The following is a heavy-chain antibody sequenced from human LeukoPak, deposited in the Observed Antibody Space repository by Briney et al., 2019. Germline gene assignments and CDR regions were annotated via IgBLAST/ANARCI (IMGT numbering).Heavy chain of an antibody. CDR2: ISPSSSNI. V-gene: IGHV3-48*01. J-gene: IGHJ4*02. CDR3: ARTLYYYDSSGYFY. Sequence: GGSLRLSCAASGFTFSKYSMNWVRLAPGQGLEWVSYISPSSSNILYADSVQGRFTISRDNAKNSLYLQMNSLRAQDTAVYYCARTLYYYDSSGYFYWGQGTLVTVSS. D-gene: IGHD3-22*01. CDR1: GFTFSKYS.